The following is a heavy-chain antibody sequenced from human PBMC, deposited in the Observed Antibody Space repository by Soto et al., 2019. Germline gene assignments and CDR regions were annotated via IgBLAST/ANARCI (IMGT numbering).Heavy chain of an antibody. Sequence: ASVKVSCKASGYTFTSYGISWVRQAPGQGLEWMGWISAYNGNTNYAQKLQGRVTMTTDTSTSTAYMELRSLRSDDTAVYYCAREGWEDSNGWYPAWFDPWGQGTLVTVSS. CDR1: GYTFTSYG. CDR2: ISAYNGNT. J-gene: IGHJ5*02. D-gene: IGHD6-19*01. CDR3: AREGWEDSNGWYPAWFDP. V-gene: IGHV1-18*01.